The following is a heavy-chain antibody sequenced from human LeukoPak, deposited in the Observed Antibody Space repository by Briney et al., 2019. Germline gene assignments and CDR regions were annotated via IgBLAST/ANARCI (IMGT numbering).Heavy chain of an antibody. Sequence: PGRSLRLSCAASGFTFSDYYMSWIRQAPGKGLEWVSYISSSGSTIYYADSVKGRFTISRDNAKNSLYLQMDSLRAEDTAVYYCARDWSYPRSIDHGFDPWGQGTLVTVSS. CDR2: ISSSGSTI. V-gene: IGHV3-11*01. CDR1: GFTFSDYY. CDR3: ARDWSYPRSIDHGFDP. D-gene: IGHD1-26*01. J-gene: IGHJ5*02.